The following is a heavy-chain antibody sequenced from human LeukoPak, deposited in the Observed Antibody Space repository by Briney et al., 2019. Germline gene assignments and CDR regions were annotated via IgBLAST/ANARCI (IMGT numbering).Heavy chain of an antibody. CDR2: INTNTGNP. CDR1: GYTFTSYA. CDR3: ARDTKYDFWSGYLIDY. D-gene: IGHD3-3*01. J-gene: IGHJ4*02. V-gene: IGHV7-4-1*02. Sequence: ASVKVSCKASGYTFTSYAMNWVRQAPGQGLEWMGWINTNTGNPTYAQGFTGRFVFSLDTSVSTAYLQISSLKAEDTAVYYCARDTKYDFWSGYLIDYWGQGTLVTVSS.